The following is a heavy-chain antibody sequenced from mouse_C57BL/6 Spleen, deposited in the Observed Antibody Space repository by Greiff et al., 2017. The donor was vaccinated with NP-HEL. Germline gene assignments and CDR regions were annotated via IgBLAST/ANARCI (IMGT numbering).Heavy chain of an antibody. CDR3: ARDLTGTPFAY. J-gene: IGHJ3*01. D-gene: IGHD4-1*01. CDR1: GFTFSSYA. V-gene: IGHV5-4*01. CDR2: ISDGGSYT. Sequence: DVMLVESGGGLVKPGGSLKLSCAASGFTFSSYAMSWVRQTPEKRLEWVATISDGGSYTYYPDNVKGRFTISRDNAKNNLYLQMSHLKSEDTAMYYCARDLTGTPFAYWGQGTLVTVSA.